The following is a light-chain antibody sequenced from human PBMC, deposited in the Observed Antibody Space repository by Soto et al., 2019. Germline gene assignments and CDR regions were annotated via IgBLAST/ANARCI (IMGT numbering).Light chain of an antibody. Sequence: EVVLTQSPATLSLSPGERATLSCRASENVRTFVDWYQQKPGQAPSLLIHGASNRATGIPDRFSGSGSGTDFPLTISRLEPEDFAVYFCQQYDNLSWTFGQGTKVDIK. J-gene: IGKJ1*01. CDR1: ENVRTF. CDR3: QQYDNLSWT. CDR2: GAS. V-gene: IGKV3-20*01.